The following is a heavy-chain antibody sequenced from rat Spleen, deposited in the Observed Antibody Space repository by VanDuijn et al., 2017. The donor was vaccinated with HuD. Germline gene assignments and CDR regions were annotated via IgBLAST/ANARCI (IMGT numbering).Heavy chain of an antibody. Sequence: EVQLVESGGGLVQPGRSLKLSCVASGFTFNNYWMTWIRQAPGKGLAWVASINYDGSSIYYRDSVKGRFTVSRDNAKSSLYLQMDSLRSEDTATYYCTTGGVRAPFAYWGQGVMVTVSS. D-gene: IGHD1-12*01. J-gene: IGHJ2*01. V-gene: IGHV5-31*01. CDR1: GFTFNNYW. CDR3: TTGGVRAPFAY. CDR2: INYDGSSI.